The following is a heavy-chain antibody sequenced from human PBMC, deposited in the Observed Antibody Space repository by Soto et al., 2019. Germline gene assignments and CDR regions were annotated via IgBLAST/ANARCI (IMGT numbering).Heavy chain of an antibody. Sequence: GVLRLSCAASGFTFTSYAMSWVRQAPGKGLEWVAIISGSAGKTYYVDSVKGRFTISRDNSKNTLYLQMNSLRAEDTAVYHCAKVTSARVFYFGLDVWGQGTTVTVSS. CDR3: AKVTSARVFYFGLDV. J-gene: IGHJ6*02. V-gene: IGHV3-23*01. CDR2: ISGSAGKT. CDR1: GFTFTSYA. D-gene: IGHD2-2*01.